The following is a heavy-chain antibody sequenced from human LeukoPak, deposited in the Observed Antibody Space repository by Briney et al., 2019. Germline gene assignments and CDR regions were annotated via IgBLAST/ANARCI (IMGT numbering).Heavy chain of an antibody. Sequence: TGGSLRLSCAASGFTFSSYAMSWVRQAPGKGLEWVSAISGSGGSTHYADSVKGRFTISRDNSKNTLYLQMNSLRAEDTAVYYCAKHIRSSGWYDRADYWGQGTLVTVSS. V-gene: IGHV3-23*01. J-gene: IGHJ4*02. CDR3: AKHIRSSGWYDRADY. CDR1: GFTFSSYA. CDR2: ISGSGGST. D-gene: IGHD6-19*01.